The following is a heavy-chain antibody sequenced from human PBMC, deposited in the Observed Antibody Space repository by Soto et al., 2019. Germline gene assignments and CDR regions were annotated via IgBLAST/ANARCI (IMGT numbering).Heavy chain of an antibody. V-gene: IGHV3-48*01. CDR2: ISSSSSTI. J-gene: IGHJ3*02. Sequence: GGSLRPSCAASGFTFSSYSMNWVRQAPGKGLEWVSYISSSSSTIYYADSVKGRFTISRDNAKNSLYLQMNSLRAEDTAVYYCARDVPRVVPAAQHAFDIWGQGTMVTVSS. CDR3: ARDVPRVVPAAQHAFDI. CDR1: GFTFSSYS. D-gene: IGHD2-2*01.